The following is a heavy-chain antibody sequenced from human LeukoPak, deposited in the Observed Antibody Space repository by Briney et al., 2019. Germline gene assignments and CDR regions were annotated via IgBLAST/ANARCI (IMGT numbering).Heavy chain of an antibody. J-gene: IGHJ4*02. CDR1: GFTFSNAW. Sequence: GGSLRLSCAASGFTFSNAWMSWVRQAPGKGQEWVGRFKSKTDGGTTDYAAPVKGRFTISRDDSKNTLYLQMNSLKTEDTAVYYGTTETPYLAETGYLYWGQGTLVTVSS. V-gene: IGHV3-15*01. CDR2: FKSKTDGGTT. D-gene: IGHD3-9*01. CDR3: TTETPYLAETGYLY.